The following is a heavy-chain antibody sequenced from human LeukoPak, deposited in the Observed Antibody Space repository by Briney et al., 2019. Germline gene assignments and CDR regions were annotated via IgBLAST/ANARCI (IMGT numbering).Heavy chain of an antibody. CDR2: ISYDGSNK. CDR1: GFTFSSDG. Sequence: GRSLRLSCAASGFTFSSDGMHWVRQAPDKGLEWVAIISYDGSNKYYADSVKGRFTISRDNSKNTRYLQMNSLRAEDTAVYYCAKGLDFDWLEALSELDYWGQGTLVTVSS. J-gene: IGHJ4*02. CDR3: AKGLDFDWLEALSELDY. V-gene: IGHV3-30*18. D-gene: IGHD3-9*01.